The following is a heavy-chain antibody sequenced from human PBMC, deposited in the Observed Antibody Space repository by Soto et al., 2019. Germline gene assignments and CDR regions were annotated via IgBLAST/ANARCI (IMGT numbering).Heavy chain of an antibody. J-gene: IGHJ3*02. CDR2: IIPIFGTA. V-gene: IGHV1-69*13. D-gene: IGHD3-22*01. Sequence: ASVKVSCKASGGTFSSYAISWVRQAPGQGLEWMGGIIPIFGTANYAQKFQGRVTITADESTSTAYMELSSLRSEDTAVYYCASRAEYYYDSSGYRNGAFDIWGQGTMVTVSS. CDR3: ASRAEYYYDSSGYRNGAFDI. CDR1: GGTFSSYA.